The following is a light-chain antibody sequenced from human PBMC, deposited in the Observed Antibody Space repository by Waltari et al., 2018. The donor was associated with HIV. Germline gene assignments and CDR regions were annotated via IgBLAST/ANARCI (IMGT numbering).Light chain of an antibody. CDR3: SSYTSSSTPYV. V-gene: IGLV2-14*03. CDR2: GVS. Sequence: KAPKLMIYGVSNRPSGVSNRFSGSKSGNTASLTISGLQAEDEADYYCSSYTSSSTPYVFGTGTKVTVL. J-gene: IGLJ1*01.